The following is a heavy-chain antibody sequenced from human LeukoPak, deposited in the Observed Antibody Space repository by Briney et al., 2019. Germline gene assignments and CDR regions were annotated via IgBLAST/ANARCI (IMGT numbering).Heavy chain of an antibody. CDR1: GASISNPAYY. V-gene: IGHV4-31*03. D-gene: IGHD1-14*01. Sequence: SETLSLTCTVSGASISNPAYYWGWIRLRPGEGLDWIGYIFYSGTTYYNPSLNSRLSISVDTSKSQFSLKLNSVTAADTAVYYCARVTSSEFFDFWGQGTLVTVSS. J-gene: IGHJ4*02. CDR2: IFYSGTT. CDR3: ARVTSSEFFDF.